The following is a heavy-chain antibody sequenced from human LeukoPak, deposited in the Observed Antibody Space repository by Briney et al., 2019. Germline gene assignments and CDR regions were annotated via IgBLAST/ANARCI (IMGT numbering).Heavy chain of an antibody. V-gene: IGHV3-23*01. CDR1: GFTFSSYD. Sequence: GGSLRLSCAASGFTFSSYDMSWVRQAPGKGLEWVSAISGSGGSTYYADSVKGRFTISRDNSKNTLYLQMNSLRAEDTAVYYCAKQLGLYSSGGSKPPDYWGQGTLVTVSS. CDR2: ISGSGGST. CDR3: AKQLGLYSSGGSKPPDY. D-gene: IGHD3-10*01. J-gene: IGHJ4*02.